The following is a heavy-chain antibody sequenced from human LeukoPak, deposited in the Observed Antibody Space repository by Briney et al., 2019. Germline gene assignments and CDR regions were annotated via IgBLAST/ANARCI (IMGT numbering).Heavy chain of an antibody. D-gene: IGHD2-21*01. CDR2: IYYSGST. V-gene: IGHV4-59*12. J-gene: IGHJ3*02. CDR1: GGSISSYY. Sequence: PSETLSLTCTVSGGSISSYYWSWIRQPPGKGLEWIGYIYYSGSTYYNPSLKSRLSISVDTSKNQFSLKLSSVTAADTAVYYCASAAAYRDAFDIWGHGTMVTVSS. CDR3: ASAAAYRDAFDI.